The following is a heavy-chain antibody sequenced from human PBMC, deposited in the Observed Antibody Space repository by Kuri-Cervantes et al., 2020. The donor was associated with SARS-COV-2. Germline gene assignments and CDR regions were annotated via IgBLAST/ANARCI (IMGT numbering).Heavy chain of an antibody. V-gene: IGHV1-69*04. Sequence: SVKVSCKASGYTFIKYAMHWVRQAPGQGLEWMGRIIPILGIANYAQKFQGRVTITADKSTSTAYMELSSLRSEDTAVYYCARDHDGLPHDPLFDPWGQGTRVTVSS. J-gene: IGHJ5*02. CDR3: ARDHDGLPHDPLFDP. D-gene: IGHD3-9*01. CDR1: GYTFIKYA. CDR2: IIPILGIA.